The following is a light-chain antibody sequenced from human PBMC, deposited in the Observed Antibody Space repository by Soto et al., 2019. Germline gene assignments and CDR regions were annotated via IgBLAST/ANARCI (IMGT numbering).Light chain of an antibody. CDR1: QSVASN. Sequence: EIVMTQSPASLSVSPGDGATLSCKASQSVASNVAWYQQKPGQGPRLLIHGASTRAVGVPARFSGSGSGTDFTLTNNSLQSEDFAVYYYQQYHNWPPQYTFGQGTKLQIK. J-gene: IGKJ2*01. CDR3: QQYHNWPPQYT. CDR2: GAS. V-gene: IGKV3-15*01.